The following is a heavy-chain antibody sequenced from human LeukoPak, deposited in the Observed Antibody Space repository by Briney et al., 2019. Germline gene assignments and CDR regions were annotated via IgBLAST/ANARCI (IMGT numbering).Heavy chain of an antibody. Sequence: SVKVSCKASGYSFTDYGISWVRQAPGQGLEWMGWIGPYNGNTNYAQNLQGRVTMTTDTSTSTAYMELGSLGSDDTAVYYCARDQDSLVRGVIGYWGQGTLVTVSS. V-gene: IGHV1-18*01. CDR1: GYSFTDYG. J-gene: IGHJ4*02. CDR2: IGPYNGNT. CDR3: ARDQDSLVRGVIGY. D-gene: IGHD3-10*01.